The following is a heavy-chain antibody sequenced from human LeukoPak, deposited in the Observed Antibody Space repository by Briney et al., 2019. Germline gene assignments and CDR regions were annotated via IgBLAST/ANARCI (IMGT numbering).Heavy chain of an antibody. CDR1: GFTFSSYG. J-gene: IGHJ4*02. CDR3: AREYYYGSGSYGSDY. V-gene: IGHV3-30*02. Sequence: GGSLRLSCAASGFTFSSYGIHWVRQAPGKGLEWVAFIRYDGSNKYYADSVKGRFTISRDNSKNTLYLQMNSLRAEDTAVYYCAREYYYGSGSYGSDYWGQGNLVTVSS. CDR2: IRYDGSNK. D-gene: IGHD3-10*01.